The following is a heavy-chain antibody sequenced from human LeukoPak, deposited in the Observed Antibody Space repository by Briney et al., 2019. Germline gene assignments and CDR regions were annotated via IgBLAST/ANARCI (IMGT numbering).Heavy chain of an antibody. CDR1: GGSIISNNYY. CDR3: ARHYRLAGYFYYMDV. D-gene: IGHD6-19*01. V-gene: IGHV4-39*01. Sequence: SETLSLTCAVSGGSIISNNYYWGWIRQPPGKGLEWIGSISYSGSASYNPSLKSRVAISVDTPKNQFSLNLSSVTAADTAVYYCARHYRLAGYFYYMDVWGKGTTVTVSS. J-gene: IGHJ6*03. CDR2: ISYSGSA.